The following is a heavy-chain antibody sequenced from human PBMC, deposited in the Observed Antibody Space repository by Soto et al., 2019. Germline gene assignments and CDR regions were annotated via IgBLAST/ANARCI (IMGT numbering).Heavy chain of an antibody. V-gene: IGHV3-48*02. D-gene: IGHD2-15*01. CDR2: ISSSSSTI. CDR1: GFTFSSYS. Sequence: GGSLRLSCAASGFTFSSYSMNWVRQAPGKGLEWVSYISSSSSTIYYADSVKGRFTISRDNAKNSLYLQMNSLRDEDTAVYYCARDRYPTVGYCSGGSCYSPFSYWVYWGQGTLVTVSS. CDR3: ARDRYPTVGYCSGGSCYSPFSYWVY. J-gene: IGHJ4*02.